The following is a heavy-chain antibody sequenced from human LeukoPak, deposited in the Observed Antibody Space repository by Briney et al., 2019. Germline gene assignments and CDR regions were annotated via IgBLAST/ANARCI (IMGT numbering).Heavy chain of an antibody. CDR3: ARARTRLYYFDY. V-gene: IGHV4-39*01. J-gene: IGHJ4*02. D-gene: IGHD2-2*01. CDR1: GGSISTTYYY. Sequence: SETLSLTCTVSGGSISTTYYYWGWIRQPPGKGLEWIGSVYYSGITYYNPSLKSRVTVFIDTSKNQFSLKLSSVTAADTAVYYCARARTRLYYFDYWGQGTLVTVSS. CDR2: VYYSGIT.